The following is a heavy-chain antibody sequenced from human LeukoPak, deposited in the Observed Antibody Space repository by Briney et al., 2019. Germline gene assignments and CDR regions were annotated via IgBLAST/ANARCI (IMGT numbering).Heavy chain of an antibody. CDR2: IYYGGST. Sequence: SETLSLTCTVSGGSISSYYWSRVRQSPGKGLEWIGYIYYGGSTDYNPSLKSRVTISKDTSKTQFSLRLSSVTAADTAVYYCARARLDSSGRFDYWGQGTLVTVSS. D-gene: IGHD3-22*01. CDR1: GGSISSYY. J-gene: IGHJ4*02. V-gene: IGHV4-59*01. CDR3: ARARLDSSGRFDY.